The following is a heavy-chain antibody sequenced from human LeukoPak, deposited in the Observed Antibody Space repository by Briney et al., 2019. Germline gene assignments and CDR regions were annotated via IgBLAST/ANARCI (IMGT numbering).Heavy chain of an antibody. Sequence: ASVKVSCKASGGTFSSYAISWARQAPGQGLEWMGWISAYNGNTNYAQKLQGRVTMTTDTSTSTAYMELRSLRSDDTAVYYCARDGQWLRDYYYGMDVWGQGTTVTVSS. CDR2: ISAYNGNT. CDR3: ARDGQWLRDYYYGMDV. V-gene: IGHV1-18*01. CDR1: GGTFSSYA. D-gene: IGHD6-19*01. J-gene: IGHJ6*02.